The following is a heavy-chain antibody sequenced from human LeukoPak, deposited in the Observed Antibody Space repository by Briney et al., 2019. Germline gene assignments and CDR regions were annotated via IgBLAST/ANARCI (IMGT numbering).Heavy chain of an antibody. D-gene: IGHD3-16*02. V-gene: IGHV4-61*01. CDR3: ARDRTSFLFDP. J-gene: IGHJ5*02. CDR1: GGSVSSGSYY. Sequence: SETLSLTCTVSGGSVSSGSYYWSWIRQPPGKGLEWIGYIYYSGSTNYNPSLKSRVTISLDTSKNQFSLKLSSVTAADTAVYYCARDRTSFLFDPWGQGTLVTVSS. CDR2: IYYSGST.